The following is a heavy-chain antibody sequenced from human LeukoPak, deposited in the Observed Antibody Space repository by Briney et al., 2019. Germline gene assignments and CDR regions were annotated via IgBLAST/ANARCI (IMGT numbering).Heavy chain of an antibody. CDR3: ARVGCGGSCSRYYYYYYMDV. V-gene: IGHV1-18*01. CDR2: ISAYNGNT. Sequence: GASVKVSCKASGYTFTSYGISWVRQAPGQGLGWMGWISAYNGNTNYAQKLQGRVTMTTDTSTSTAYMELRSLRSDDTAVYYCARVGCGGSCSRYYYYYYMDVWGKGTTVTISS. D-gene: IGHD2-15*01. J-gene: IGHJ6*03. CDR1: GYTFTSYG.